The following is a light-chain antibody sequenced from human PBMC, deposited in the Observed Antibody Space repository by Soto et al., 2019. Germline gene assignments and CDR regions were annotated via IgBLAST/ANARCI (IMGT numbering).Light chain of an antibody. V-gene: IGKV1-5*03. J-gene: IGKJ1*01. CDR1: QSVGSW. CDR2: EAS. CDR3: QQYQKLWT. Sequence: DIQMTQSPSTLSASVGDRVTITCRASQSVGSWLAWYQQKPGKAPQLLIYEASRLESGVPSRFSGSESGTEFTLTISNLQPDDFATYYCQQYQKLWTFGQGTKVDI.